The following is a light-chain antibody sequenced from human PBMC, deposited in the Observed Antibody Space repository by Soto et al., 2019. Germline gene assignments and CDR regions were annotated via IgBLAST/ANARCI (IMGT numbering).Light chain of an antibody. CDR3: GTWDLSLGADV. J-gene: IGLJ1*01. V-gene: IGLV1-51*02. Sequence: QSVLTQPPSVSAAPGQKVTISCSGSSSKIGDNYVSWYQHLPGTAPKLLIYETNKRPSGIPDRFSGSKSGTSATLGITGLQTGDEADYYCGTWDLSLGADVFGTGTRSPS. CDR1: SSKIGDNY. CDR2: ETN.